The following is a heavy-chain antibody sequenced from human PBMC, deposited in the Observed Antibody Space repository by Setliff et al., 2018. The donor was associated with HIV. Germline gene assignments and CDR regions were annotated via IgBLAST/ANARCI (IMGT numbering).Heavy chain of an antibody. D-gene: IGHD5-18*01. Sequence: PGGSLRLSCVASGFTFSSYTMNWVRQAPGKGLEWVSSISSSSYYIYYADSVKGRFTISRDNAKNSLFLQMNSLRAEDTAVYYCASIELAAMVPVDYWGQGTLVTVSS. CDR1: GFTFSSYT. J-gene: IGHJ4*02. V-gene: IGHV3-21*01. CDR3: ASIELAAMVPVDY. CDR2: ISSSSYYI.